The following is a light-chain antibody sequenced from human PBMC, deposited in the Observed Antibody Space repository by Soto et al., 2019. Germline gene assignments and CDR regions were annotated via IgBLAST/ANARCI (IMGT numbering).Light chain of an antibody. CDR3: QQPGSSGYT. CDR1: QSVSSIS. Sequence: EIVLTQSPGTLSLSPGERATLSCRASQSVSSISVAWYQQKPGQAPRLLIYGASSRATGIPARFSGSGSGTDFTLTINRLEPEDFAVYYCQQPGSSGYTFGQGTKLEIK. CDR2: GAS. J-gene: IGKJ2*01. V-gene: IGKV3-20*01.